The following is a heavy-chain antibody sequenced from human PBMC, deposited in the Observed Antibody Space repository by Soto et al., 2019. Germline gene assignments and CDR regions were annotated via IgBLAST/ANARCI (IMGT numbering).Heavy chain of an antibody. D-gene: IGHD6-6*01. J-gene: IGHJ4*02. CDR1: GYTFTGYY. CDR3: ARGVTGSSTHAPTF. V-gene: IGHV1-2*02. CDR2: INPNSGGT. Sequence: GASVKVSCKASGYTFTGYYMHWVRQAPGQGLEWMGWINPNSGGTNYAQKFQGRVTMTRDTSISTAYMELSRLRSDDTAVYYCARGVTGSSTHAPTFWGQGTLVTVSS.